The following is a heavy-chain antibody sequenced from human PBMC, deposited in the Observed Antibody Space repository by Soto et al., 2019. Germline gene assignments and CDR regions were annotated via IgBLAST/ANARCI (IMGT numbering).Heavy chain of an antibody. Sequence: PSETLSLTCTVSGGSISSYYWSWIRQPPGKGLEWIGYIYYSGSTNYNPSLKSRVTISADTSKNQFSLKLSSVTAADTAVYYCARHGGTLDHYYYMDVWGKGTTVTVS. CDR3: ARHGGTLDHYYYMDV. CDR2: IYYSGST. D-gene: IGHD3-16*01. J-gene: IGHJ6*03. V-gene: IGHV4-59*08. CDR1: GGSISSYY.